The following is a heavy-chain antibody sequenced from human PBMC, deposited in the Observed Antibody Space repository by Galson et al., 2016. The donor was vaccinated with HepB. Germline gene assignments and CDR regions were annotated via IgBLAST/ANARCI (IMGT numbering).Heavy chain of an antibody. CDR1: RFTLSSYG. J-gene: IGHJ6*02. Sequence: SLRLSCAASRFTLSSYGMHWVRQAPGKGLEWVAVIWYDGNSQYYTDSVKGRSTISRDHSKNTLYLQLDSLRAEDTAVYYCARETHYYGMDVWGQGTTVIVSS. CDR2: IWYDGNSQ. V-gene: IGHV3-33*01. CDR3: ARETHYYGMDV.